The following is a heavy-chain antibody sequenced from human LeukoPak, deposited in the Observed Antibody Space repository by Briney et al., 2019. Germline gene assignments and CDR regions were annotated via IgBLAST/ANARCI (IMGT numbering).Heavy chain of an antibody. CDR1: GFTFSSYA. CDR3: AKDEEGIAARLFDY. D-gene: IGHD6-6*01. V-gene: IGHV3-30-3*01. J-gene: IGHJ4*02. Sequence: GRSLRLSCAASGFTFSSYAMHWVRQAPGKGLEWVAVISYDGSNKYYADSVKGRFTISGDNSKNTLYLQMNSLRAEDTAVYYCAKDEEGIAARLFDYWGQGTLVTVSS. CDR2: ISYDGSNK.